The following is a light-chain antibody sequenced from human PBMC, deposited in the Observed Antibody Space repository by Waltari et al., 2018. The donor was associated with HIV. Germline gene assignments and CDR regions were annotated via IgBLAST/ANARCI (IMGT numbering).Light chain of an antibody. CDR2: EDN. J-gene: IGLJ3*02. V-gene: IGLV6-57*04. CDR1: SGSFASNY. CDR3: QSYVTTNQLGV. Sequence: NFMLTQPHSVSESPGKTVTISCTRSSGSFASNYVQWYQQRPGSAPTTVIYEDNQRPSGVPDRFSGSIDSSSNTASLTSSGRKTEDEADYYCQSYVTTNQLGVFGGGTKLTVL.